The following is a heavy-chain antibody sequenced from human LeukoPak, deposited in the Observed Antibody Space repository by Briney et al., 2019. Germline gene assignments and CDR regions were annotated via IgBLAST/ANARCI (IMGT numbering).Heavy chain of an antibody. D-gene: IGHD5-18*01. V-gene: IGHV4-39*01. CDR1: GDSISSGDYY. CDR2: IYYSGST. Sequence: SETLSLTCTVSGDSISSGDYYWGWIRQPPGKGLEWIGSIYYSGSTYYNPSLKSRVTISVDTSKNQFSLKLSSVTAADTAVYYCARSDSSGFDPWGQGTLVTVSS. CDR3: ARSDSSGFDP. J-gene: IGHJ5*02.